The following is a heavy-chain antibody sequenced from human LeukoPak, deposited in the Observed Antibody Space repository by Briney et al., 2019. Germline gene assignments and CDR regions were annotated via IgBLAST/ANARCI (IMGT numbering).Heavy chain of an antibody. J-gene: IGHJ4*02. D-gene: IGHD6-13*01. V-gene: IGHV3-23*01. Sequence: ETLSLTCTVSGGSISDYYWNWIRQPPGKGLEWVSAISGSGGSTYYADSVKGRFTISRDNSKNTLYLQMNSLRAEDTAVYYCAKLAPYSTIVHWGQGTLVTVSS. CDR2: ISGSGGST. CDR1: GGSISDYY. CDR3: AKLAPYSTIVH.